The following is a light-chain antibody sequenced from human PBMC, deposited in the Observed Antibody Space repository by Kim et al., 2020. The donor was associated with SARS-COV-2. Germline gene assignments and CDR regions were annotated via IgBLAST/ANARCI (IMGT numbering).Light chain of an antibody. CDR1: QNVSSSY. V-gene: IGKV3-20*01. CDR2: GAS. Sequence: LSFSPGDSADLTCRASQNVSSSYLGWYQQKPGQAPRLLIYGASSRATSITDRFSGSGSLTDFTLTINRLEPEDFAVYYCQQYGRTFGQGTKMDIK. J-gene: IGKJ1*01. CDR3: QQYGRT.